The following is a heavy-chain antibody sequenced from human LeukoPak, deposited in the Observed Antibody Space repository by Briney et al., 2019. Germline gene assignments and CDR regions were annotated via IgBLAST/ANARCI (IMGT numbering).Heavy chain of an antibody. Sequence: ASVKVSCKASGYTFTSYYMHWVRQAPGQGLEWMGIINPSGGSTSYAQKFRGRVTMTRDMSTSTVYMELSSLRSEDTAVCYCARSPGAKNWFDPWGQGTLVTVSS. V-gene: IGHV1-46*01. D-gene: IGHD4-17*01. CDR3: ARSPGAKNWFDP. J-gene: IGHJ5*02. CDR2: INPSGGST. CDR1: GYTFTSYY.